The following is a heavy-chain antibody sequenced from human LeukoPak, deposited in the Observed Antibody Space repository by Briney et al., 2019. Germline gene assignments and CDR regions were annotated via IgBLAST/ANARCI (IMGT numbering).Heavy chain of an antibody. CDR2: VSGSCVNR. J-gene: IGHJ4*02. CDR1: GFTFSSYA. CDR3: AKARGDYDILTGYYGGGYYFDY. D-gene: IGHD3-9*01. Sequence: GGALRLSCAASGFTFSSYAMSWVRQAPGKGLEGVSAVSGSCVNRYYADSVKGRVTIPRDNFKNTLYLQMNSLSDEDMGVYYCAKARGDYDILTGYYGGGYYFDYWGQGTLVTVSS. V-gene: IGHV3-23*01.